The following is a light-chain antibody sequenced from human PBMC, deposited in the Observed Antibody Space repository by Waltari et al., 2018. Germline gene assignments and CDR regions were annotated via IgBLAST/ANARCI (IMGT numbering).Light chain of an antibody. CDR2: GNI. CDR3: QSYDSSLSGYI. Sequence: GSSSNIGAGYDVHWYQQFPGTAPKLLIYGNITRPSGVPDRFSGSKSGTSASLAITGLQAEDEADYYCQSYDSSLSGYIFGPVTTVTVL. V-gene: IGLV1-40*01. J-gene: IGLJ1*01. CDR1: SSNIGAGYD.